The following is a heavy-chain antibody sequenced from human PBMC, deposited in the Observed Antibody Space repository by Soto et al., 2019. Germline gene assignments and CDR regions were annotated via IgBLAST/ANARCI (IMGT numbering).Heavy chain of an antibody. V-gene: IGHV1-8*01. CDR1: GYTFTSYN. J-gene: IGHJ4*02. CDR2: SNSNIGNS. D-gene: IGHD3-3*01. Sequence: ASVKVSCKASGYTFTSYNINWVRQAPGQGLEWVAGSNSNIGNSDHAQKFQGRLTVTRDTSISTAYMELSSLRSAGTAVYYCVLLGVFDHWGPRTLVTVSS. CDR3: VLLGVFDH.